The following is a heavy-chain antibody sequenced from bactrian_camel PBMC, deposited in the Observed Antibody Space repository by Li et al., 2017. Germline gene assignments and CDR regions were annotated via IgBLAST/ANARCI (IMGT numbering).Heavy chain of an antibody. J-gene: IGHJ4*01. CDR1: GYTDSRYC. Sequence: HVQLVESGGGLVQPGGSLRLSCAASGYTDSRYCMGWFRQAPGKEGEGVAAIASDGVPDYADSVKGRFTISIDNDKMTLYLQMNSLKPEDTAMYYCAADNNPYDCYSGSWPGGALSYWGQGTQVTVS. D-gene: IGHD3*01. CDR2: IASDGVP. V-gene: IGHV3S53*01. CDR3: AADNNPYDCYSGSWPGGALSY.